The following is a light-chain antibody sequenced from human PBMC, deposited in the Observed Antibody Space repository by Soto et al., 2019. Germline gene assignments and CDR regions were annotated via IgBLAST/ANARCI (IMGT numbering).Light chain of an antibody. CDR2: DVH. CDR1: SSDVAGYNY. Sequence: QSVLTQPRSVSGSPGQSVTISCTGTSSDVAGYNYVSWYQQHPGKAPKLVIYDVHKRPSGVPDRFSGSRSGYTASLAISGLQAEDEADYFCCSYAGTYTFVFGGGTKLTVL. J-gene: IGLJ2*01. CDR3: CSYAGTYTFV. V-gene: IGLV2-11*01.